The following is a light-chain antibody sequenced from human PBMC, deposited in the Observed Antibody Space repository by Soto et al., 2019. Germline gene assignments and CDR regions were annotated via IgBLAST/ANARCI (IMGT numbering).Light chain of an antibody. Sequence: EIVLTQSPGSLSLSPGQRATLSCRASQSVDTTFFAWYQKKPGQAPRLLVYGASKRATGIPDRFSGSGSGTDFTLIFSRLELEDFAVYYCQQYMSSVTFGQGTKVEIK. V-gene: IGKV3-20*01. CDR1: QSVDTTF. J-gene: IGKJ1*01. CDR2: GAS. CDR3: QQYMSSVT.